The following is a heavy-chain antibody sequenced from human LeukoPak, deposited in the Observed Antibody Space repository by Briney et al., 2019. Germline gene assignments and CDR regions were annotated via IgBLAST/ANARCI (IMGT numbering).Heavy chain of an antibody. V-gene: IGHV3-30*03. D-gene: IGHD2-15*01. CDR1: GFTYSSYG. J-gene: IGHJ3*02. Sequence: PGGSLRLSCAASGFTYSSYGMHWVRQAPGKELEWVAVISYDGSNKYYADSVEGRFTISRDNSQNTLFLQMNSLRAEDTAVYYCARDYRIHAFDIWGQGTMVTVSS. CDR2: ISYDGSNK. CDR3: ARDYRIHAFDI.